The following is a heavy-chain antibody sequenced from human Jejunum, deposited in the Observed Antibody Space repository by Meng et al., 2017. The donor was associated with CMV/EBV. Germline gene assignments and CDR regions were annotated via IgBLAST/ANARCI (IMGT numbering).Heavy chain of an antibody. CDR3: ARGHYSRTASYTGTFDY. CDR2: VSPTANI. J-gene: IGHJ4*02. D-gene: IGHD2-2*02. Sequence: INNRYWWGWVRQPPGQGLEWIGAVSPTANIYYTPSLKSRVTISIDTFKNQFSLGLTSVTAADTAVYYCARGHYSRTASYTGTFDYWGQGILVTVSS. V-gene: IGHV4/OR15-8*02. CDR1: INNRYW.